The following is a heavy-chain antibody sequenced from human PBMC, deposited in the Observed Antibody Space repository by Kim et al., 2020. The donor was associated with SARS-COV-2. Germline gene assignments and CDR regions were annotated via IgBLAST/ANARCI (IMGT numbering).Heavy chain of an antibody. CDR3: ARVGYYDSSGYGGGFC. Sequence: GGSLRLSCAASGFTVSSNYMSWVRQAPGKGLEWVSVIYSGGSTYYADSVKGRFTISRDNSKNTLYLQMNSLRAEDTAVYYCARVGYYDSSGYGGGFCWGQGTLVTVSS. CDR2: IYSGGST. CDR1: GFTVSSNY. D-gene: IGHD3-22*01. V-gene: IGHV3-66*01. J-gene: IGHJ4*02.